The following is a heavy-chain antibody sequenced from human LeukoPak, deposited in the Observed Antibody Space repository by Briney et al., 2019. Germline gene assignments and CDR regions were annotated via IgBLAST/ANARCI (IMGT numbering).Heavy chain of an antibody. D-gene: IGHD3-10*01. Sequence: PGGSLRPSCAASGFTFSSYAMSWVRQAPGKGLEWVSAISGSGGSTYYADSVKGRFTISRDNSKNTLYLQMNSLRAEDTAVYYCAKGVYGSGYYFDYWGQGTLVTVSS. CDR2: ISGSGGST. J-gene: IGHJ4*02. CDR3: AKGVYGSGYYFDY. V-gene: IGHV3-23*01. CDR1: GFTFSSYA.